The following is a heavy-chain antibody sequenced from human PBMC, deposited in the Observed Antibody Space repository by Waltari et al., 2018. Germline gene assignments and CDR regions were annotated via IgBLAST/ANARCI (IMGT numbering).Heavy chain of an antibody. CDR1: GGSFSGYY. CDR2: SNHSGST. Sequence: QVQLQQWGAGLLKPSETLSLTCAVYGGSFSGYYWSWIRQPPGKGLEWIVESNHSGSTNYNASLKSRVTISVDTSQNQFSLKLSSVTAADTAVYYCARLQTIVVVTHHYGMDVWGQGTTVTVSS. V-gene: IGHV4-34*01. D-gene: IGHD3-22*01. CDR3: ARLQTIVVVTHHYGMDV. J-gene: IGHJ6*02.